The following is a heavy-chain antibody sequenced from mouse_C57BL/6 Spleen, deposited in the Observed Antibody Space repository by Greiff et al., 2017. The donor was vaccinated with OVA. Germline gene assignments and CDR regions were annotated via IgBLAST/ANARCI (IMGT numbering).Heavy chain of an antibody. CDR2: IWSDGST. D-gene: IGHD2-5*01. CDR3: ARHENYSNYDLYYYAMDY. CDR1: GFSLTSYG. J-gene: IGHJ4*01. Sequence: VQGVESGPGLVAPSQSLSITCTVSGFSLTSYGVHWVRQPPGKGLEWLVVIWSDGSTTYNSALKSRLSISKDNSKSQVFLKMNSLQTDDTAMYYCARHENYSNYDLYYYAMDYWGQGTSVTVSS. V-gene: IGHV2-6-1*01.